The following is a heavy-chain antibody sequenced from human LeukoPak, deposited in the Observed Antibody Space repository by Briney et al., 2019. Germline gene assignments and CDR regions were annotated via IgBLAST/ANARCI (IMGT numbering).Heavy chain of an antibody. CDR2: IIPIFGTA. V-gene: IGHV1-69*06. CDR3: ALYSGYDSGMATIWYFDL. CDR1: GGTFSSYA. Sequence: GASVKVSCKASGGTFSSYAISWVRQAPGQGLEWMGGIIPIFGTANYAQKFQGRVTITADKSTSTAYMELSRLRSDDTAVYYCALYSGYDSGMATIWYFDLWGRGTLVTVSS. J-gene: IGHJ2*01. D-gene: IGHD5-12*01.